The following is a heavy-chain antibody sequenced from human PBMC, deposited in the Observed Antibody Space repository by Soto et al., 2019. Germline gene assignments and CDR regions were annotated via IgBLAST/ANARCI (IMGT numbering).Heavy chain of an antibody. CDR2: ISGSGGTT. J-gene: IGHJ4*02. Sequence: EVQLLESGGGLVRPGGSLRLSCVASTFTFTDNAMSWVRQAPGEGLEWVSGISGSGGTTYYAESVKGRFSISRDNSKNTLYLHLNNLRVEDTAIYYCATISDRGIAAALDSWGQGTLVTVSS. CDR1: TFTFTDNA. V-gene: IGHV3-23*01. CDR3: ATISDRGIAAALDS. D-gene: IGHD6-13*01.